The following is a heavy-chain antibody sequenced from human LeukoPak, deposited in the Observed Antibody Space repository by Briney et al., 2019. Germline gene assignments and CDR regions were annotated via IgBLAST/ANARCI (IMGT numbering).Heavy chain of an antibody. CDR3: ARSRWGAAFDI. D-gene: IGHD3-16*01. Sequence: PSETLSLTCTVSGGSISSYYWSWIRQPPGKGLEWIGYIYYSGSTNYNPSLKSRVTISVDTSKNQFSLKLSSVTAADTAVYYCARSRWGAAFDIWGQGTMVTVSS. V-gene: IGHV4-59*01. J-gene: IGHJ3*02. CDR2: IYYSGST. CDR1: GGSISSYY.